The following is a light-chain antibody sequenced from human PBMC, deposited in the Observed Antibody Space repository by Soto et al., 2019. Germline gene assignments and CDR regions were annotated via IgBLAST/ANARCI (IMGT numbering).Light chain of an antibody. V-gene: IGKV1-33*01. CDR1: QDISNY. CDR3: QQYDNLGLT. Sequence: DIQMTQSPSSLSASVGDRVTITCQASQDISNYLNWYQQKPGKAPKLLIYDASNLETGVPSRFSGSGSGTDFTFTISSLQPEDIATYYWQQYDNLGLTFGGGTKVEIK. CDR2: DAS. J-gene: IGKJ4*01.